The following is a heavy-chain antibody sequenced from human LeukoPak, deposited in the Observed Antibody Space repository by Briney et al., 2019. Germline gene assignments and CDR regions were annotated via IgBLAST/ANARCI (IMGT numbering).Heavy chain of an antibody. V-gene: IGHV4-30-4*08. CDR3: AGGTVVVVITSLDP. CDR2: IYYSGST. Sequence: SETLSLTCTVSGGSISSGDYYWNWIRQPPGKGLEWIGYIYYSGSTYYNPSLKSRVTISVDTSKNQFSLKLSSVTAADTAVYYCAGGTVVVVITSLDPWGQGTLVTVSS. J-gene: IGHJ5*02. D-gene: IGHD3-22*01. CDR1: GGSISSGDYY.